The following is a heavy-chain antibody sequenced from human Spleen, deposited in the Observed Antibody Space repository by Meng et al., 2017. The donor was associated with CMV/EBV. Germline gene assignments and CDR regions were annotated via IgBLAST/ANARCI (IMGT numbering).Heavy chain of an antibody. D-gene: IGHD3-16*01. CDR3: ARGPPGGVVWTWGYYGMDV. V-gene: IGHV1-18*01. J-gene: IGHJ6*02. CDR1: GYTFTSYG. Sequence: ASVKVSCKASGYTFTSYGISWVRQAPGQGLEWMGWISAYNGNTNYAQKLQGRVTMTTDTSTSTVYMELSSLRSEDTAVYYCARGPPGGVVWTWGYYGMDVWGQGTTVTVSS. CDR2: ISAYNGNT.